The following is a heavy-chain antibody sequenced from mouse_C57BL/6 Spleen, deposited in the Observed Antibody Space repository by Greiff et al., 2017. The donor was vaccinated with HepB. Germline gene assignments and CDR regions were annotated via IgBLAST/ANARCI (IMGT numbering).Heavy chain of an antibody. J-gene: IGHJ2*01. CDR1: GFTFTDYY. D-gene: IGHD2-4*01. CDR2: IRNKANGYTT. CDR3: AREKARYYDYEGYFDY. Sequence: EVKLVESGGGLVQPGGSLSLSCAASGFTFTDYYMSWVRQRPGKALEWLGFIRNKANGYTTEYSASVKGRFTISRDNSQNILYLQMNALRAEDSATYYCAREKARYYDYEGYFDYWGQGTTLTVSS. V-gene: IGHV7-3*03.